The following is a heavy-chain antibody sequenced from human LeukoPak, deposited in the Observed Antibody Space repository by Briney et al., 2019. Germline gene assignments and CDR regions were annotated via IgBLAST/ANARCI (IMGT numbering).Heavy chain of an antibody. CDR1: GFTVSSNS. CDR2: IYSGTI. Sequence: GGSLRLSCTVSGFTVSSNSMSWVRQAPGKGLEWVSFIYSGTIHYSDSVKGRFTISRDNSKNTLYLQMNSLRAEDTAVYYCARRAGAYPHPYDYWGQGTLVTVSS. CDR3: ARRAGAYPHPYDY. V-gene: IGHV3-53*01. J-gene: IGHJ4*02. D-gene: IGHD3-16*01.